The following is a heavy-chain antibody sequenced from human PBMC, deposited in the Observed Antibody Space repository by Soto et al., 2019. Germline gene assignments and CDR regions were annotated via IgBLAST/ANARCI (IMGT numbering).Heavy chain of an antibody. Sequence: ASVKVSCKASGGTFSSYAISWVRQAPGQGLEWMGGIIPIFGIANYAQKFQGRVTITADKSTSTAYMELSSLRSEDTVVYYCARQSQYYYGSGSYYNWFDPWGQGTLVTVSS. CDR1: GGTFSSYA. CDR2: IIPIFGIA. D-gene: IGHD3-10*01. V-gene: IGHV1-69*10. J-gene: IGHJ5*02. CDR3: ARQSQYYYGSGSYYNWFDP.